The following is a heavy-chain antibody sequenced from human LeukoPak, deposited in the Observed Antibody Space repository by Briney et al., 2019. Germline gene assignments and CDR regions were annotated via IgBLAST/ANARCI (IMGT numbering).Heavy chain of an antibody. Sequence: PGGSLRLSCAASGVTISSYSKNWVRHAPGKGLGWVSSISSSSSYIYYADSVKDRFTISRDNAKNSLYLQMSSLRAEYTAVYYCSRDLTCDYWGQGTLVTVSS. V-gene: IGHV3-21*01. CDR3: SRDLTCDY. J-gene: IGHJ4*02. CDR2: ISSSSSYI. D-gene: IGHD1-14*01. CDR1: GVTISSYS.